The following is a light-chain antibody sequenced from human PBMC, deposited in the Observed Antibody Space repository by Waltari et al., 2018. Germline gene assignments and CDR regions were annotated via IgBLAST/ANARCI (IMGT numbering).Light chain of an antibody. V-gene: IGKV3-15*01. CDR1: QSVRNN. CDR2: GAS. J-gene: IGKJ1*01. Sequence: EIVMTQSPATLSVSPGERATLSCRASQSVRNNLVWYQQKPGQAPRLLIYGASTRVTGIPARFSGSGSATEVTLTISSLQSEDFAVYYCQQYNNWPPWTFGQGTKVEIK. CDR3: QQYNNWPPWT.